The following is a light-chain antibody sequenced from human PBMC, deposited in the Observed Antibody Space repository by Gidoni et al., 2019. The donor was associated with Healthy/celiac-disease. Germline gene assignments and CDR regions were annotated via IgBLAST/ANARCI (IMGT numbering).Light chain of an antibody. CDR1: QDISNY. CDR3: KQYDNLPPT. V-gene: IGKV1-33*01. Sequence: DIQMTQSPSSLSASVGDRVTITCQASQDISNYLNWYQQKPGKAPKLLIYDAANVETGVPSRFSGSGSGTDFTFTISSLQPEDIATYYCKQYDNLPPTFGQGTKVESK. J-gene: IGKJ1*01. CDR2: DAA.